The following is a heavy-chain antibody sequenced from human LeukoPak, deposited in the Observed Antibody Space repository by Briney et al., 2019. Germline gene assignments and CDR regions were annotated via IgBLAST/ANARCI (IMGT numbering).Heavy chain of an antibody. CDR1: GFIFGNFW. CDR3: AKDPYDISGDYYGPTGSVDY. J-gene: IGHJ4*02. Sequence: GGSLRLSCAASGFIFGNFWMSWVRQAPGRGLQWVATMKGDGSHIYYVDSVKGRFTISRDNARNSLYLQMNSLRAEDTAVYYCAKDPYDISGDYYGPTGSVDYWGQGTLVTVSS. V-gene: IGHV3-7*01. D-gene: IGHD3-22*01. CDR2: MKGDGSHI.